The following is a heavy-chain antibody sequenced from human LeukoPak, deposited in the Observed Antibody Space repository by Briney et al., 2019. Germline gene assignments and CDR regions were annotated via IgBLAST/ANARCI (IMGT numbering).Heavy chain of an antibody. V-gene: IGHV3-21*01. CDR1: GFTLSDYW. J-gene: IGHJ4*02. CDR3: ARTSGSYLSY. D-gene: IGHD1-26*01. CDR2: ISSSSSYI. Sequence: GGSLRLSCAAAGFTLSDYWMSWVRQAPGKGLEWVSSISSSSSYIYYADSVKGRFTISRDNAKNSLYLQMNSLRAEDTAVYYCARTSGSYLSYWGQGTLVTVSS.